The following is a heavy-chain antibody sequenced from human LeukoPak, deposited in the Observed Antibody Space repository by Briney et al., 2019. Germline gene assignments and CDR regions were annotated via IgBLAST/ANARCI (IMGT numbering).Heavy chain of an antibody. V-gene: IGHV3-66*01. D-gene: IGHD1-1*01. J-gene: IGHJ6*02. CDR3: ASGMLYYYYGKDV. CDR1: GFTVSNNY. Sequence: GGSLRLSCAASGFTVSNNYMGWVRQAPARGLEWVSVVNTVGTTYYADSVRGRFTISRDNSKNTLSLQMNSLRAEDTAVYYCASGMLYYYYGKDVWGQGTTVTVSS. CDR2: VNTVGTT.